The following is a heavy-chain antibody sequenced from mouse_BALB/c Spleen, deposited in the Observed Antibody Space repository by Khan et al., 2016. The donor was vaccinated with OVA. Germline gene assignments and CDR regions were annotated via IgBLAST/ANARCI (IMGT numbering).Heavy chain of an antibody. CDR1: GYTFISFG. CDR3: ARPPYFSYTLDN. CDR2: INTYTGEP. Sequence: QIQLVQSGPELKKPGETVKISCKASGYTFISFGMNWVKQSPGKALKWMGWINTYTGEPTYADDFKGRFAFSLETSASTAYLQINNLKNEDTATYFCARPPYFSYTLDNWGQGTSVTVAS. J-gene: IGHJ4*01. V-gene: IGHV9-3-1*01. D-gene: IGHD2-10*01.